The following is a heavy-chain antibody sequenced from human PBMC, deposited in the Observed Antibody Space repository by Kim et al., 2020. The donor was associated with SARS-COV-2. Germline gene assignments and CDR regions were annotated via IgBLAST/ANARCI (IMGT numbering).Heavy chain of an antibody. CDR1: GYSFTSYW. CDR3: ARHSGTYYGDHQGLGY. V-gene: IGHV5-10-1*01. D-gene: IGHD4-17*01. J-gene: IGHJ4*02. CDR2: IDPSDSYT. Sequence: GASLKISCKGSGYSFTSYWISWVRQMPGKGLEWMGRIDPSDSYTNYSPSFQGHVTISADKSISTAYLQWSSLKASDTAMYYCARHSGTYYGDHQGLGYWGQGTLVTVSS.